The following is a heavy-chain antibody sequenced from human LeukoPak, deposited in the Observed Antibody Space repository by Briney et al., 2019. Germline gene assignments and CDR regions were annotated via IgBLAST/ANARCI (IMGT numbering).Heavy chain of an antibody. Sequence: GGSLRLSCAASGFTFSSHAMSWVRQAPGKGLEWVANIKQDGSEKYYVDSVKGRFTISRDNAKNSLYLQMNSLRAEDTAVYYCASPGASPFDYWGQGTLVTVSS. CDR3: ASPGASPFDY. D-gene: IGHD3-10*01. J-gene: IGHJ4*02. V-gene: IGHV3-7*01. CDR2: IKQDGSEK. CDR1: GFTFSSHA.